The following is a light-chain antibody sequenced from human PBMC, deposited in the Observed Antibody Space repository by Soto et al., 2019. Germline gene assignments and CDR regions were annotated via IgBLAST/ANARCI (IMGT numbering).Light chain of an antibody. CDR2: DAS. V-gene: IGKV1-9*01. CDR1: QGISTY. Sequence: EIQLTQSPSLLSASVGDRVTITCRASQGISTYLAWYHQKPGKAPKLLIYDASTLERGVPSRFSGSGSGTEFTLTISSLQPEDFATYYCQQLNGYLALTFGGGTTVEIK. J-gene: IGKJ4*01. CDR3: QQLNGYLALT.